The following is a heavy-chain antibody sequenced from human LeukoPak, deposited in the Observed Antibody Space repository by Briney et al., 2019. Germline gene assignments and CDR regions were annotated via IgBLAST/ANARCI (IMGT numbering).Heavy chain of an antibody. J-gene: IGHJ4*02. Sequence: SETLSLTCTVSGGSISSYYWSWIRQPPGKGLEWIGFSYFSGNANYNPTLKGRVTMSVDSSKNQFSLDVSSVTAADTAVYYCAREAAMQYFFDYWGQGILVTVSS. CDR2: SYFSGNA. D-gene: IGHD6-13*01. V-gene: IGHV4-59*01. CDR1: GGSISSYY. CDR3: AREAAMQYFFDY.